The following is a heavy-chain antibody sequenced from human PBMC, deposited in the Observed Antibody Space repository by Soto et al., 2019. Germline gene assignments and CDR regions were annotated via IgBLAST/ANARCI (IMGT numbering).Heavy chain of an antibody. D-gene: IGHD4-17*01. J-gene: IGHJ5*02. V-gene: IGHV3-30-3*01. CDR1: GFTFSSYA. CDR3: ARQGSGFHDYGDYVPAHWFDP. Sequence: QVQLVESGGGVVQPGRSLRLSCAASGFTFSSYAMHWVRQAPGKGLEWVAVISYDGSNKYYADSVKGRFTISRDNSKNTLYLQMNSLRAEDTAVYYCARQGSGFHDYGDYVPAHWFDPWGQGTLVTVSS. CDR2: ISYDGSNK.